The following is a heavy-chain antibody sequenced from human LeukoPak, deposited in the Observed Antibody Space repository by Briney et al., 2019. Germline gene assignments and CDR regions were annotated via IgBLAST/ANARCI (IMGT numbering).Heavy chain of an antibody. D-gene: IGHD3-16*01. CDR2: IYHSGST. J-gene: IGHJ6*04. V-gene: IGHV4-4*02. CDR3: ARDGGNSGGYYGMDV. Sequence: SGTLSLTCAVSGGSISSSNWWSWVRQPPGKGLEWIGEIYHSGSTNYNPSLKSRVTISVDKSKNQFSLKLSSVTAADTAVYYCARDGGNSGGYYGMDVWGKGTTVTVSS. CDR1: GGSISSSNW.